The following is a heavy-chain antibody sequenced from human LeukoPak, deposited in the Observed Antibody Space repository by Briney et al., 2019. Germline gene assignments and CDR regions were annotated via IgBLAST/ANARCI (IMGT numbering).Heavy chain of an antibody. CDR3: ARDWVVPADIAFDI. CDR1: GFTFSSYS. CDR2: ISSSSSYI. Sequence: GGSLRLSCAASGFTFSSYSMNWVRQAPGKGLEWVSSISSSSSYIYYADSVKGRFTISRDNAKNSLYLQMNSLRAEDTAVYYCARDWVVPADIAFDIWGQGTMVTVSS. V-gene: IGHV3-21*01. J-gene: IGHJ3*02. D-gene: IGHD2-2*01.